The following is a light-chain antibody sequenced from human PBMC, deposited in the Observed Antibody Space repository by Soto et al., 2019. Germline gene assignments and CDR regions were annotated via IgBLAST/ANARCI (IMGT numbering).Light chain of an antibody. CDR2: GAS. V-gene: IGKV3-15*01. CDR1: QSVSSN. Sequence: EIVMTQSPATLSVSPGERATLSCRASQSVSSNLVWYQQKPGQAPRLLIYGASTRATGIPARFSGSGSGTEFTLTISSLQSEDFAVYYCQQYNNWFYTFGQGTKLEIK. CDR3: QQYNNWFYT. J-gene: IGKJ2*01.